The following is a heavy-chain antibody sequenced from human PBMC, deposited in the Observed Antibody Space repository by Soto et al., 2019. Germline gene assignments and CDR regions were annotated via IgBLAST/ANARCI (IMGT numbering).Heavy chain of an antibody. CDR1: GFTFSSYA. Sequence: PGGSLRLSCAASGFTFSSYAMHWVRQAPGKGLEWEAVISYDGSNKYYADSVKGRFTISRDNSKNTLYLQMNSLRAEDTAVYYCARVRGDSYGSFFDYWGQVTLVTFSS. V-gene: IGHV3-30-3*01. D-gene: IGHD5-18*01. CDR3: ARVRGDSYGSFFDY. CDR2: ISYDGSNK. J-gene: IGHJ4*02.